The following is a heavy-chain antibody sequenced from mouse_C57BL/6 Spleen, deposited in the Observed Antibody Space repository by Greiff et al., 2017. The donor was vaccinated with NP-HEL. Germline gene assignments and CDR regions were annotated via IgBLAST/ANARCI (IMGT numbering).Heavy chain of an antibody. CDR2: INPNNGGT. V-gene: IGHV1-18*01. CDR3: ARNYYGSSYVDWYFDV. D-gene: IGHD1-1*01. Sequence: VQLQQSGPELVKPGASVKIPCKASGYTFTDYNMDWVKQSHGKSLEWIGDINPNNGGTIYNQKFKGKATLTVDKSSRTAYMELRSLTSEDTAVYYCARNYYGSSYVDWYFDVWGTGTTVTVSS. CDR1: GYTFTDYN. J-gene: IGHJ1*03.